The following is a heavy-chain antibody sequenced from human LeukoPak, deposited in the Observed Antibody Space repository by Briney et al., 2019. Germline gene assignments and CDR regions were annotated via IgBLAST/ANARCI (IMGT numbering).Heavy chain of an antibody. J-gene: IGHJ4*02. D-gene: IGHD2-15*01. V-gene: IGHV3-30*18. Sequence: GRSLRLSCAASGFTFSSYGMHWVRQAPGKGLEWVAVISYDGSNKYYADSVKGRFTISRDNSKNTLYLQMNSLRAEDTAVYYCAKVPLGYCSGGSCLDYWGQGTLVTVSS. CDR1: GFTFSSYG. CDR2: ISYDGSNK. CDR3: AKVPLGYCSGGSCLDY.